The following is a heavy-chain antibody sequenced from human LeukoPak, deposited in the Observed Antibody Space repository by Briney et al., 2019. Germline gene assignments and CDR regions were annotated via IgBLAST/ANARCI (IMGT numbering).Heavy chain of an antibody. J-gene: IGHJ4*02. CDR3: ARIGLKTTGYYRLDY. CDR2: LNPNTGDT. Sequence: ASVKVSCKASGYTFTCHYLHWVRQAPGQGLEWMGWLNPNTGDTLYIQKFQGRVTMTGDTSISTAYMELSRLMSDDTAVYYCARIGLKTTGYYRLDYWGQGTLVTVSS. D-gene: IGHD3-9*01. CDR1: GYTFTCHY. V-gene: IGHV1-2*02.